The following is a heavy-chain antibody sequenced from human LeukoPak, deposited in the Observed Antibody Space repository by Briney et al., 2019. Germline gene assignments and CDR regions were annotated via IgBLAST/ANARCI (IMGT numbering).Heavy chain of an antibody. CDR1: GFTFSIYA. Sequence: PGGSLRLSCAPSGFTFSIYAMHWVRQAPGKGLEDVSGISSNGGITYYADSAKGRFSISRDNSKNTLDIQMGSLRAEDTAVYYCARETYHYDTAGCYWRQFDYWGQGTLVTVSS. D-gene: IGHD3-22*01. CDR2: ISSNGGIT. J-gene: IGHJ4*02. V-gene: IGHV3-64*02. CDR3: ARETYHYDTAGCYWRQFDY.